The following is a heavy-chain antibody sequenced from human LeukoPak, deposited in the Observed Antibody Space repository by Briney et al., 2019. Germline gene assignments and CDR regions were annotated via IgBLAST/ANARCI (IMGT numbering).Heavy chain of an antibody. D-gene: IGHD3-10*01. CDR2: SGGGVSA. J-gene: IGHJ4*02. V-gene: IGHV3-23*01. CDR1: GFMFSDYA. Sequence: PGGSLRLSCVVSGFMFSDYAMTWVRQAPGKGLEWVSSSGGGVSAYYADSVRGRFSISRDNSKNTLYLQMNSLTAEDTAVYFCAKSLTVTPGVDKPHVYWGPGTLVTVSS. CDR3: AKSLTVTPGVDKPHVY.